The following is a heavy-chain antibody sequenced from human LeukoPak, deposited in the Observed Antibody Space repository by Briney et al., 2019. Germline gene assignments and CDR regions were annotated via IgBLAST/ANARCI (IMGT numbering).Heavy chain of an antibody. D-gene: IGHD3-9*01. CDR2: IYTSGST. Sequence: SETLSLTCTVSGGSISSYYWSWIRQPAGKGLEWIGRIYTSGSTNYNPSLKSRVTMSVDTSKNQFSLKLSSVTAADTAVYYCARLGPVLRYFDRLETYYFDYWGQGTLVTVSS. V-gene: IGHV4-4*07. CDR1: GGSISSYY. J-gene: IGHJ4*02. CDR3: ARLGPVLRYFDRLETYYFDY.